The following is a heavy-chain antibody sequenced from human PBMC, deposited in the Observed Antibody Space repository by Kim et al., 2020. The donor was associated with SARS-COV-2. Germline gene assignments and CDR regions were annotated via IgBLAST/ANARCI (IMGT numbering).Heavy chain of an antibody. V-gene: IGHV4-4*07. J-gene: IGHJ3*01. Sequence: SETLSLTCTVSGGSISSYYWSWIRQPAGKGLEWIGRIYTSGSTNYNPSLKSRVTMSVDTSKNQFSLKLSSVTAADTAVYYCARLGMGYYDFWGGNSSVNAFDLRGQVIMVTVSS. CDR2: IYTSGST. D-gene: IGHD3-3*01. CDR3: ARLGMGYYDFWGGNSSVNAFDL. CDR1: GGSISSYY.